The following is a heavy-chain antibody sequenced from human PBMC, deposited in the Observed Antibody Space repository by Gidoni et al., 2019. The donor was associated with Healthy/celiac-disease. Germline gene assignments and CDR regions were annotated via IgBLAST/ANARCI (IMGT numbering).Heavy chain of an antibody. Sequence: QVQLVESGGGLVKPRESLRLSCADSGFTFSYSHMNWIRQAPGKGREWVSYISSSGSTIYYAAAVKGRFTISRDNAKNSLYLNMYRLSAEDTAVYYCAQWGDFWRGSPLGNWFDPWGQGTLVTVSS. V-gene: IGHV3-11*01. CDR3: AQWGDFWRGSPLGNWFDP. D-gene: IGHD3-3*01. CDR2: ISSSGSTI. CDR1: GFTFSYSH. J-gene: IGHJ5*02.